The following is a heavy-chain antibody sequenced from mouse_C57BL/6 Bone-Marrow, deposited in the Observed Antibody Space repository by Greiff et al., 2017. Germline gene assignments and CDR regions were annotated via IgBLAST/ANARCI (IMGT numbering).Heavy chain of an antibody. J-gene: IGHJ4*01. CDR2: ISNLAYSI. CDR1: GFTFSDYG. V-gene: IGHV5-15*04. D-gene: IGHD3-1*01. CDR3: ARRGLPNYAMDY. Sequence: EVKLMESGGGLVQPGGSLKLSCAASGFTFSDYGMAWVRQAPRKGPEWVAFISNLAYSIYYADTVTGRFTISRENAKNTLYLEMSSLRSEDTAMYYCARRGLPNYAMDYWGQGTSVTVSS.